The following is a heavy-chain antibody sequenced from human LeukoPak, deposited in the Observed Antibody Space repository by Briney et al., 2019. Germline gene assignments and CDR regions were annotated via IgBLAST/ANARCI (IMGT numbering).Heavy chain of an antibody. J-gene: IGHJ4*02. CDR3: ARAGAYCSGGSCLFDY. CDR2: IIPIFGTA. CDR1: GGTFSSCA. V-gene: IGHV1-69*05. D-gene: IGHD2-15*01. Sequence: ASVKVSCKASGGTFSSCAISWVRQAPGQGLEWMGGIIPIFGTANYAQKFQGRVTITTDESTSTAYMELSSLRSEDTAVYYCARAGAYCSGGSCLFDYWGQGTLVTVSS.